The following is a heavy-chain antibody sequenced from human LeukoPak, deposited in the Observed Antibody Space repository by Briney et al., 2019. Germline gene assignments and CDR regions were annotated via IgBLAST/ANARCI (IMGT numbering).Heavy chain of an antibody. CDR2: INHSGST. J-gene: IGHJ5*02. V-gene: IGHV4-34*01. CDR3: ARGGGIVVVPAAIWSDP. CDR1: GGSFSGYY. D-gene: IGHD2-2*01. Sequence: PSETLSLTCAVYGGSFSGYYWSWIRQPPGKGLEWIGEINHSGSTNYNPSLKSRVTISVDTSKNQFSLKLSSVTAADTAVYYCARGGGIVVVPAAIWSDPWGQGTLVTVSS.